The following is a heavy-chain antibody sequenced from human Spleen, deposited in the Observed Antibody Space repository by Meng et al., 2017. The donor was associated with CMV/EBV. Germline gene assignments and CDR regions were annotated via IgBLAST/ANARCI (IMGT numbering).Heavy chain of an antibody. D-gene: IGHD2-2*01. CDR3: AREGGAPAAPELYYYYGMDV. J-gene: IGHJ6*02. CDR2: INEDGSKK. CDR1: AVTFSGDW. V-gene: IGHV3-7*01. Sequence: GGSLRLSCAASAVTFSGDWMTWVRQAPGKGLEWVANINEDGSKKYYVDSVKGRFTISRDNSKNTLYLQMNSLRAEDTAVYYCAREGGAPAAPELYYYYGMDVWGQGTAVTVSS.